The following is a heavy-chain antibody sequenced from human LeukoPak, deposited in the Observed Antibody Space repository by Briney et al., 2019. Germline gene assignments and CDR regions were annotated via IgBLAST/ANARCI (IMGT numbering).Heavy chain of an antibody. J-gene: IGHJ4*02. CDR2: VYYSGSI. V-gene: IGHV4-61*05. CDR1: GGSISSSSYY. CDR3: ARHASLRIYGDFDY. Sequence: PSEILSLTCTVSGGSISSSSYYWGWIRQPPGKGLEWIGYVYYSGSINYNPSLKSRVTISVDTSKNQFSLKLSSVTAADTAVYYCARHASLRIYGDFDYWGQGTLVTVSS. D-gene: IGHD4-17*01.